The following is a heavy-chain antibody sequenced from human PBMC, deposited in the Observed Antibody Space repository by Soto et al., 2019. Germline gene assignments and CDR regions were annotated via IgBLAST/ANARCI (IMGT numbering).Heavy chain of an antibody. D-gene: IGHD5-18*01. Sequence: PSETLSLPCTASGGSVSSGSYYWSWIRQPPGKGLEWIGYIYYSGSTNYNPSLKSRVTISVDTSKNQFSLKLSSVTAADTAVYYCARDLQRGYSYGYGAFDIWGQGTMVTVSS. J-gene: IGHJ3*02. CDR2: IYYSGST. CDR1: GGSVSSGSYY. CDR3: ARDLQRGYSYGYGAFDI. V-gene: IGHV4-61*01.